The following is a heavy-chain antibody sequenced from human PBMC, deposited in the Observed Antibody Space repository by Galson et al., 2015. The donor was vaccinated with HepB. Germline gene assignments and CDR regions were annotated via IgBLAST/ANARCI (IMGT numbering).Heavy chain of an antibody. V-gene: IGHV3-23*01. Sequence: SLRLSCAASGFTFSSYTMNWVRQAPGKGLEWVSGISSSGGSTYYADSVKGRFTISRDNSKNTLYLQINSLRAEDTAVYYCAKSVRGTYAPEYWGQGTLVTVSS. CDR2: ISSSGGST. D-gene: IGHD1-26*01. CDR3: AKSVRGTYAPEY. J-gene: IGHJ4*02. CDR1: GFTFSSYT.